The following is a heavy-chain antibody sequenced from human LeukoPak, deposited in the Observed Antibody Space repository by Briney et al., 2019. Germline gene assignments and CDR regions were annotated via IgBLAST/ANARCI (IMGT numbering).Heavy chain of an antibody. Sequence: GASVKVSCKASGGTFSSYAISWVRQAPGQGLEWMGGIIPIFGTENYAQKFQGRVTITTDESTSTAYMELSSLRSEDTAVYYCARNVWDDFWSGYDYWGQGTLVTVSS. CDR2: IIPIFGTE. J-gene: IGHJ4*02. V-gene: IGHV1-69*05. CDR1: GGTFSSYA. D-gene: IGHD3-3*01. CDR3: ARNVWDDFWSGYDY.